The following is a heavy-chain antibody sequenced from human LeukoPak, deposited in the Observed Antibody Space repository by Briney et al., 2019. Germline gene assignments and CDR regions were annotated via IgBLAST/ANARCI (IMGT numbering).Heavy chain of an antibody. J-gene: IGHJ6*02. CDR2: ISGSGTTT. V-gene: IGHV3-23*01. CDR3: ARDSQYGMDV. CDR1: GLTFSNYY. Sequence: PGRSLRLSCAASGLTFSNYYMSWVRQAPGKGLEWVSAISGSGTTTYYADSVKGRFTISRDNAKNTLYLQMNSLRAEDTAVYFCARDSQYGMDVWGQGTTVTVSS.